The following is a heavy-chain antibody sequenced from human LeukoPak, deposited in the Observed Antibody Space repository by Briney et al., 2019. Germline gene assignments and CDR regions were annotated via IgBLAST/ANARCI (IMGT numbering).Heavy chain of an antibody. CDR3: AKDRVAHFFYWYFDL. V-gene: IGHV3-23*01. CDR2: ISGSGGST. D-gene: IGHD5-12*01. Sequence: GGSLRLSCAASGFTFSSYAMSWVRQAPGKGLEWVSGISGSGGSTLYAGSVKGRFTISRDNSKKTVYLQMNSLRAEDTAVYYCAKDRVAHFFYWYFDLWGRGTLATVSS. CDR1: GFTFSSYA. J-gene: IGHJ2*01.